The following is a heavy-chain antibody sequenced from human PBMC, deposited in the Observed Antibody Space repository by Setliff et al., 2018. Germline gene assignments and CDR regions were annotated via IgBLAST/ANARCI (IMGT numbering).Heavy chain of an antibody. CDR3: ARATYYYDSSGYFLDAFDI. CDR2: IIPIFGTA. V-gene: IGHV1-69*05. Sequence: ASVKVSCKASGGTFSSYAISWVRQAPGQGLEWMGGIIPIFGTANYAQKFQGRVTITTDESTSTAYMELSSLRSEDTAVYYCARATYYYDSSGYFLDAFDIWGQGTMVTV. J-gene: IGHJ3*02. CDR1: GGTFSSYA. D-gene: IGHD3-22*01.